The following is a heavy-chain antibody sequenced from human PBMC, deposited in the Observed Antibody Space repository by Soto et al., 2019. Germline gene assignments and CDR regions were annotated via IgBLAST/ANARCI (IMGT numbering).Heavy chain of an antibody. CDR3: ARQGSNGAYYYYGMDV. CDR2: IYPGDSDT. CDR1: GYRFSRYW. J-gene: IGHJ6*02. D-gene: IGHD2-8*01. V-gene: IGHV5-51*01. Sequence: PGESLKISCKGSGYRFSRYWIAWVRQMPGKGLEWMGIIYPGDSDTRYSPSFQGQVTMSVDKSNNTAYLHWSSLKASDTAMYYCARQGSNGAYYYYGMDVWGQGTTVTVSS.